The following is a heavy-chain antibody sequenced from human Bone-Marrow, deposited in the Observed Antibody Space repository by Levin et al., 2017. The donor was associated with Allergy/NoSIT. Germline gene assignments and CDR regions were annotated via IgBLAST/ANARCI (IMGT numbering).Heavy chain of an antibody. V-gene: IGHV3-15*01. Sequence: GGSLRLSCAASGFIFSNDWMSWVRQAPGKGLEWVGRIKSKNDGATTDYAAPVNGRFTISRDDSENTLYLQMSSLKTEDTAVYYCAAGAGMTDTDYWGPGTLVTVSS. D-gene: IGHD1-26*01. CDR2: IKSKNDGATT. J-gene: IGHJ4*02. CDR1: GFIFSNDW. CDR3: AAGAGMTDTDY.